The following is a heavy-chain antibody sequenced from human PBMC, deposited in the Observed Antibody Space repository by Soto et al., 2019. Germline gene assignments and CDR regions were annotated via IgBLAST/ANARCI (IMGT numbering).Heavy chain of an antibody. V-gene: IGHV3-64D*06. CDR1: GFTFSSYA. Sequence: GGSLRLSCSASGFTFSSYAMHWVRQAPGKGLEYVSAISSNGGSTYYADSVKGRFTISRDNSKNTLYLQMSSLRAEDTAVYYCVKAPGRYYYGMDVWGQGTTVTVSS. J-gene: IGHJ6*02. D-gene: IGHD1-26*01. CDR2: ISSNGGST. CDR3: VKAPGRYYYGMDV.